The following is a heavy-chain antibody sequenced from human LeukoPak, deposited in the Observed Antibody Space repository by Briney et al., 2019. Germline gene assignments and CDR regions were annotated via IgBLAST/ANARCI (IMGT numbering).Heavy chain of an antibody. CDR1: GLTFSSYA. CDR3: AKDTPVVTGAFDI. V-gene: IGHV3-23*01. J-gene: IGHJ3*02. D-gene: IGHD2-21*02. Sequence: GGSLRLSCAASGLTFSSYAMSWVRQAPGKGLEWVSAISGSGGSTYYADSVKGRSTISRNNSKNTLYQQMNSLRAEDTAVYYCAKDTPVVTGAFDIWGQGTMVTVSA. CDR2: ISGSGGST.